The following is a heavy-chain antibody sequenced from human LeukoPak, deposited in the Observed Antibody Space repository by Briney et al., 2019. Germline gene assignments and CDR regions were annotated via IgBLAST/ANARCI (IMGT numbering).Heavy chain of an antibody. CDR2: ISGGGETT. CDR3: ARDYADYVGYFFFDY. Sequence: GGPLRLSCAASGFTFNNYAMDSVRQAPGKGLEWVSSISGGGETTYYADSAKGRFTISRDNSQSTLYLQMNSLRAEDTAVYYCARDYADYVGYFFFDYWGQGTLVTVSS. D-gene: IGHD4-17*01. CDR1: GFTFNNYA. V-gene: IGHV3-23*01. J-gene: IGHJ4*02.